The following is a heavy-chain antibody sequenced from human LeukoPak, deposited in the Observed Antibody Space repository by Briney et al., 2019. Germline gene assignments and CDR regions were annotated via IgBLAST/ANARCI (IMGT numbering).Heavy chain of an antibody. J-gene: IGHJ4*02. V-gene: IGHV3-7*04. Sequence: GGSLRLSCAASGFTFSSYWMSWVRQAPGKGLEWVANIKQDGSEKYYVDSVKGRFTISRDNAKNSLYLQMNSLRAEDTAVYYCARGLVGATSRDYYFDYWGQGTLVTVSS. D-gene: IGHD1-26*01. CDR1: GFTFSSYW. CDR3: ARGLVGATSRDYYFDY. CDR2: IKQDGSEK.